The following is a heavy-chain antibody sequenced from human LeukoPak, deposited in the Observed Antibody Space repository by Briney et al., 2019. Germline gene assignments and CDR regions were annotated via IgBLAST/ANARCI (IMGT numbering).Heavy chain of an antibody. CDR1: GGSISSYY. V-gene: IGHV4-59*01. CDR3: ARVSITMVRGVILYYFDY. CDR2: IYYSGST. Sequence: KSSETLSLTCTVSGGSISSYYWSWIRQPPGKGLEWIGYIYYSGSTNYNPSLKSRVTISVDTSKNQFSLKLSSVTAADTAVYYCARVSITMVRGVILYYFDYWGQGTLATVSS. D-gene: IGHD3-10*01. J-gene: IGHJ4*02.